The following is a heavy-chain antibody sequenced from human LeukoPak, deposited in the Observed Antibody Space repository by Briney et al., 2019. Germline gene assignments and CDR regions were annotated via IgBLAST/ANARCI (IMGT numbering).Heavy chain of an antibody. J-gene: IGHJ4*02. Sequence: PGGSLRLSCAASGFTFSSYSMNWVRQAPGKGLEWVSSISSSSSYIYYADSVKGRFTISRDNAKNSLYLQMNSLRAEDTAVYYCAREAYGFWSGYFFPSVGCFDYWGQGTLVTVSS. CDR3: AREAYGFWSGYFFPSVGCFDY. D-gene: IGHD3-3*01. CDR2: ISSSSSYI. CDR1: GFTFSSYS. V-gene: IGHV3-21*01.